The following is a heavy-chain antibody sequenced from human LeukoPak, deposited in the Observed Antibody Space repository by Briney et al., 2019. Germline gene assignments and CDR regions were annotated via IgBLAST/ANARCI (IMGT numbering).Heavy chain of an antibody. V-gene: IGHV4-38-2*02. D-gene: IGHD3/OR15-3a*01. CDR1: DYSISTDYY. J-gene: IGHJ2*01. CDR2: INHSGST. Sequence: SETLSLTCTVSDYSISTDYYWGWIRQPPGRGLEGMGSINHSGSTYYNPSLRSRVTISVDTSKNQFSIKLTSVTAADTAVYYCAREGGLLDTSSYWYFDLWGRGTLVTVSS. CDR3: AREGGLLDTSSYWYFDL.